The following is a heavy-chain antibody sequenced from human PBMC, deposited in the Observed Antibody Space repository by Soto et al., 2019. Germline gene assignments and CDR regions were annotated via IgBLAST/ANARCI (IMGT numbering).Heavy chain of an antibody. Sequence: ASVKVSCKASGYTFTSDDINWVREATGEGLEWMGWTNPNSGNTGYAQKFQGRVTMTRNTSISTAYMELSSLRSEDTAVYYCARGLGDSSGNYYAIIPSSDDGMDVWGQGTTVTVSS. CDR3: ARGLGDSSGNYYAIIPSSDDGMDV. J-gene: IGHJ6*02. V-gene: IGHV1-8*01. CDR1: GYTFTSDD. CDR2: TNPNSGNT. D-gene: IGHD3-22*01.